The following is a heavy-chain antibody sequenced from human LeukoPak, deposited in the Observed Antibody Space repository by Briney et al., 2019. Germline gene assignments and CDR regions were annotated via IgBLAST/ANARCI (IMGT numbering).Heavy chain of an antibody. CDR3: AKDQVEGDYGDYGALDY. CDR2: ISGSGSRT. J-gene: IGHJ4*02. V-gene: IGHV3-23*01. Sequence: GGSLRLSCVASGFTFSRHAMSWVRQAPGKGLEWVSAISGSGSRTDYADSVRGRFTISRDNSKNTLYLQMNSLRAEDTAVYYCAKDQVEGDYGDYGALDYWGQGTLVTVSS. CDR1: GFTFSRHA. D-gene: IGHD4-17*01.